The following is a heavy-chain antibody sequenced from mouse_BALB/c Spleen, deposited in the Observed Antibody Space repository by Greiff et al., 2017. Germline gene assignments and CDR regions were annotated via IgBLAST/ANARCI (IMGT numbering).Heavy chain of an antibody. V-gene: IGHV2-6-7*02. Sequence: VQLQESGPGLVAPSQSLSITCTVSGFSLTGYGVNWVRQPPGKGLEWLGMIWGDGSTDYNSALKSRLSISKDNSKSQVFLKMNSLQTDDTARYYCARDPYYGNYNYAMDYWGQGTSVTVSS. CDR2: IWGDGST. D-gene: IGHD2-10*01. J-gene: IGHJ4*01. CDR1: GFSLTGYG. CDR3: ARDPYYGNYNYAMDY.